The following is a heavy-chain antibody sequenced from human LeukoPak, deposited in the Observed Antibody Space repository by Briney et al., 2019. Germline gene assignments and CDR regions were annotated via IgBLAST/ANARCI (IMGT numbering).Heavy chain of an antibody. J-gene: IGHJ6*03. V-gene: IGHV4-31*03. CDR1: GVSISSGGYY. D-gene: IGHD6-6*01. Sequence: SETLSLTCTVSGVSISSGGYYWRWIRQHPGKGLEWIGYIYYSGSTYYNPSLKSRVTISVDTSKNQFSLKLSSVTAADTAVYYCASHRFSSSSVPYYYYYMDVWGKGTTVTVSS. CDR3: ASHRFSSSSVPYYYYYMDV. CDR2: IYYSGST.